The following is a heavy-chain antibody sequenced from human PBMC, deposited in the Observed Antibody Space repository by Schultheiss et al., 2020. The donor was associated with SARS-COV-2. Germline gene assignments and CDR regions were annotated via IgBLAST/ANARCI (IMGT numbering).Heavy chain of an antibody. J-gene: IGHJ5*02. Sequence: GGSLRLSCAAFGFTFSSYWMHWVRQGPGKGLEWVSYISSSGSTIYYADSVKGRFTISRDNAKNTLYLQMSSLRAEDTAIYYCAKDRSGATAGRGGWSDPWGQGVLVTVSS. CDR1: GFTFSSYW. V-gene: IGHV3-48*04. CDR3: AKDRSGATAGRGGWSDP. CDR2: ISSSGSTI. D-gene: IGHD6-13*01.